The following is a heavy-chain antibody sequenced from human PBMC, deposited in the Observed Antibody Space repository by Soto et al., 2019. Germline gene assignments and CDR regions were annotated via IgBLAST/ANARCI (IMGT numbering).Heavy chain of an antibody. CDR3: AKGLGWRVLGDAFDI. V-gene: IGHV3-30*18. CDR1: GITFSSYG. J-gene: IGHJ3*02. Sequence: QVQLVESGGGVVQPGRSLRLSCPASGITFSSYGMHWVRQAPGKGLEWVAVISYDGTNKYYGDSVKGRFSISRDNSKNTLYLQMNSLRAEDTAAYYCAKGLGWRVLGDAFDIWGQGTMVTVSS. D-gene: IGHD3-16*01. CDR2: ISYDGTNK.